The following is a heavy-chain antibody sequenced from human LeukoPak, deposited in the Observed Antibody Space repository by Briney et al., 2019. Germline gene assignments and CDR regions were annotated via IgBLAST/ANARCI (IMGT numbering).Heavy chain of an antibody. Sequence: SETLSLTCAVFGGSLSGYYWSWIRQPPGKGLEWIGEINHLGHTNYNPSLKSRATISVDTSRNQFSLRLTSVTAADTAVYYCARAGIAAVDYYYYYYMDVWGKGTTVTVSS. V-gene: IGHV4-34*01. J-gene: IGHJ6*03. CDR1: GGSLSGYY. D-gene: IGHD6-13*01. CDR3: ARAGIAAVDYYYYYYMDV. CDR2: INHLGHT.